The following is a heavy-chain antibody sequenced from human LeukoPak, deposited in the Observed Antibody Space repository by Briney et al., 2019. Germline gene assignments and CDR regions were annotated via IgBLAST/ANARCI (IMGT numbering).Heavy chain of an antibody. V-gene: IGHV3-23*01. Sequence: GGSLRLSCAASGFTFSSYAMSWVRQAPGKGLEWVSAISGSGGSTYYADSVKGRFTISRDNSKNTLYLQMNSLRAEDTAVYYCARDLGIAAAGPPANYWGQGTLVTVSS. CDR3: ARDLGIAAAGPPANY. CDR2: ISGSGGST. J-gene: IGHJ4*02. CDR1: GFTFSSYA. D-gene: IGHD6-13*01.